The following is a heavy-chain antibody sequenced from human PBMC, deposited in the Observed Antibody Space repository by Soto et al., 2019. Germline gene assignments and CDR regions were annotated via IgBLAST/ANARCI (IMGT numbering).Heavy chain of an antibody. Sequence: EVQLVESGGGLVQPGGSLRLSCAASGFTFSSYWMSWVRQAPGKGLEWVANIKQDGSEKYYVDSVKGRFTISRDNAKNSLYLQMNSLRAEDTAVYYCARDPVYYSSGWYDYWGQGTLVTVSS. V-gene: IGHV3-7*03. D-gene: IGHD6-19*01. CDR3: ARDPVYYSSGWYDY. CDR2: IKQDGSEK. J-gene: IGHJ4*02. CDR1: GFTFSSYW.